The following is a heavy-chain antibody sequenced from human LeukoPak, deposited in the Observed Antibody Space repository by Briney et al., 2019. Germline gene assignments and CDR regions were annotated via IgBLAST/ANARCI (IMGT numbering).Heavy chain of an antibody. CDR3: ARVKLGALFGVLAWGPKTGGKPLYLDD. V-gene: IGHV4-34*01. CDR2: ISRSGST. D-gene: IGHD3-3*01. CDR1: GGSLSDSS. Sequence: SETLSLTCAVYGGSLSDSSWSWVRQSPGLGLKWIGDISRSGSTNDNPSLNNRVIICAAASKNQFSLRLTSVTAADTAMYFCARVKLGALFGVLAWGPKTGGKPLYLDDWGQGTLVAVSS. J-gene: IGHJ4*02.